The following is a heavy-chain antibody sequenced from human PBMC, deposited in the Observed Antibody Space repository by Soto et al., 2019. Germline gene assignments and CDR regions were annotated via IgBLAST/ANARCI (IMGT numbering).Heavy chain of an antibody. J-gene: IGHJ6*03. CDR2: MNPNSGNT. CDR3: AKTKPPPYYVFGSGYYSYYYYYMDV. V-gene: IGHV1-8*01. CDR1: GYTFTSYD. Sequence: ASVKVSCKASGYTFTSYDINWVRQATGQGLEWMGWMNPNSGNTGYAQKFQGRVTMTRNTSISTAYMELSSLRSEDTAVYYCAKTKPPPYYVFGSGYYSYYYYYMDVGGKGTTFT. D-gene: IGHD3-3*01.